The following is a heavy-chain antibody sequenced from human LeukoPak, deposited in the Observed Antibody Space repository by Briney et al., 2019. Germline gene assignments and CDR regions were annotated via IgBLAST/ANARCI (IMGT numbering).Heavy chain of an antibody. CDR1: GGSMSGHF. CDR2: IHSSGST. D-gene: IGHD3-9*01. Sequence: PSETLSLTCTVSGGSMSGHFWSWFRRPTGKGLENIGYIHSSGSTNYNPSYKSRVTVSLEMSKNQFSLSLSSVTAADTAVYYCARDPGDTDWYNFDFWGQGILVTVSS. V-gene: IGHV4-59*11. CDR3: ARDPGDTDWYNFDF. J-gene: IGHJ4*02.